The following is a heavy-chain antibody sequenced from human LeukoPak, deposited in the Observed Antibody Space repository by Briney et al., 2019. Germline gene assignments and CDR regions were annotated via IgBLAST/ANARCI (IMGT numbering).Heavy chain of an antibody. CDR1: GYTFTGYY. CDR3: ARGEGLRLVELSLGDALDI. CDR2: VNPNSGGT. J-gene: IGHJ3*02. V-gene: IGHV1-2*02. D-gene: IGHD3-16*02. Sequence: ASVKVSCKASGYTFTGYYMHWVRQAPGQGLEWMGWVNPNSGGTNYAQKFQGRVTMTRGTSISTAYMELSRLRSDDTAVYYCARGEGLRLVELSLGDALDIWGQGTMVTVSS.